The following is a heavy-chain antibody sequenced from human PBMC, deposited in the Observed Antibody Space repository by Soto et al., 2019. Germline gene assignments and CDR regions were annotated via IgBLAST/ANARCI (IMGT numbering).Heavy chain of an antibody. CDR2: IRANDESI. CDR1: RFDFSSYE. V-gene: IGHV3-48*03. J-gene: IGHJ3*02. Sequence: GSLRLSCVASRFDFSSYEMNWVRQAPGKGLEWVSNIRANDESIYYADSVKGRVSVSRDNAKNSLFLEMNSLRVDDTAVYYCARETLRDAIDIWGQGTMVTVSS. CDR3: ARETLRDAIDI.